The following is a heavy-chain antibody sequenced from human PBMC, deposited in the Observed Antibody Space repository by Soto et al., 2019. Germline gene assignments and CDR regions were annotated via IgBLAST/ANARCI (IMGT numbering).Heavy chain of an antibody. CDR1: GGTISSYY. Sequence: SETLSLTCSVSGGTISSYYWSWIRQPPGKGLEWIGYIYSRGTTSYNPSLKSRATILVDTSKNQFSLKLSSVTAADTAVYYCAREEGVMVRGVIIRDWFDPWGQGTLVTVSS. CDR3: AREEGVMVRGVIIRDWFDP. J-gene: IGHJ5*02. CDR2: IYSRGTT. V-gene: IGHV4-59*12. D-gene: IGHD3-10*01.